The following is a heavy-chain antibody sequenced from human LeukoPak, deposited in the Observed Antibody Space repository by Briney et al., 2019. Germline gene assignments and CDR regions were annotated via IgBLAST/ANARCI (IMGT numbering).Heavy chain of an antibody. CDR1: GGSISTYY. Sequence: PSETLSLTYTISGGSISTYYWTWIRQPPGKGLEWIGNVYYSGSTNYNPSLKSRVTISVDMSKNQFSLKLSSVTAADTAVYYCARGGGYTSNYYYYMDVWGKGTTVTVSS. V-gene: IGHV4-59*01. CDR2: VYYSGST. D-gene: IGHD5-24*01. CDR3: ARGGGYTSNYYYYMDV. J-gene: IGHJ6*03.